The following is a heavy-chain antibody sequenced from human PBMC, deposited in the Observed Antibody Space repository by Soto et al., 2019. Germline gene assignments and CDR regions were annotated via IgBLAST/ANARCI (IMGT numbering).Heavy chain of an antibody. CDR1: GFTFSDYY. J-gene: IGHJ4*02. Sequence: GGSLRLSCAASGFTFSDYYMSWIRQAPGKGLEWVSYISSSSSYTNYADSVKGRFTISRDNAKNSLYLQMNSLRAEDTAVYYCAREADILTGYYDYWGQGTRVTVS. V-gene: IGHV3-11*06. D-gene: IGHD3-9*01. CDR3: AREADILTGYYDY. CDR2: ISSSSSYT.